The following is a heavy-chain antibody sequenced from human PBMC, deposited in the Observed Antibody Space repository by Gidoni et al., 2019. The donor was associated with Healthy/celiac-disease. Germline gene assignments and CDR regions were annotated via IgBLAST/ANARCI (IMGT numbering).Heavy chain of an antibody. CDR3: ARGRGMVRGVIGY. D-gene: IGHD3-10*01. CDR1: GGSFSGYY. CDR2: INHSGST. J-gene: IGHJ4*02. Sequence: QVQLQQWGAGLLKPSETLSLTCAVYGGSFSGYYWSWIRQPPGKGLEWIGEINHSGSTNYNPSLKSRVTISVDTSKNQFSLKLSSVTAADTAVYYCARGRGMVRGVIGYWGQGTLVTVSS. V-gene: IGHV4-34*01.